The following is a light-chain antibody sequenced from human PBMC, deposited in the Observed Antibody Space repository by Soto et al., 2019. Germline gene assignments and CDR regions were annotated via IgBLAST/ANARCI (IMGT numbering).Light chain of an antibody. V-gene: IGKV1-6*01. CDR2: GAS. CDR1: QDINAE. CDR3: LHHDSYPWT. Sequence: AIQMTQSPSPLSAFVGDSVTITCRASQDINAEVGWYQQKPEKDPKLLIFGASNLQSGVPPRFRDSGTGTDLTLTISGLQATGVAYYYGLHHDSYPWTFGPGTKVEIK. J-gene: IGKJ1*01.